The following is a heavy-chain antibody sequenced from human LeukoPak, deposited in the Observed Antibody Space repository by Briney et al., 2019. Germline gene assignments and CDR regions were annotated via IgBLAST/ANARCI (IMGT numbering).Heavy chain of an antibody. D-gene: IGHD6-13*01. CDR2: IYSGGSI. CDR3: ARGGSWYDFDF. Sequence: GGSLRLSCVASGFTVSSNYMSWVRQAPGEGLEWVSVIYSGGSIDYADSVKGRFTISRDNSQNTVYLQMNSLRAEDTAVYYCARGGSWYDFDFWGQGTLVTVSS. CDR1: GFTVSSNY. J-gene: IGHJ4*02. V-gene: IGHV3-66*01.